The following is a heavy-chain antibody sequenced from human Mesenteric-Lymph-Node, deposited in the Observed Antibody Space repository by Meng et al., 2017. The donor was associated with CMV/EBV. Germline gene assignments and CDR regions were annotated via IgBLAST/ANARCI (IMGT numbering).Heavy chain of an antibody. CDR1: GDSVSRNDAA. Sequence: AISGDSVSRNDAALNGIKQAPARGLEGLGRTYYRSKWYNEYAVSVKSRLIINPDTSKNQFSLQLNSVTPEDTAVYYCARDLGGLGFWGQGTLVTVSS. CDR3: ARDLGGLGF. CDR2: TYYRSKWYN. J-gene: IGHJ4*02. V-gene: IGHV6-1*01. D-gene: IGHD3/OR15-3a*01.